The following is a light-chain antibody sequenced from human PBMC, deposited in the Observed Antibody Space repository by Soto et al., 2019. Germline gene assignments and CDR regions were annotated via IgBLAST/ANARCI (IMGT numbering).Light chain of an antibody. J-gene: IGKJ5*01. CDR2: GAS. CDR3: QRDGSSPP. Sequence: EIVLTQSPGTLSLSPGERATLSCRASQSVSSSYLAWYQQKPGQAPRLLIYGASSRATGIPDRFSGRGSGKDFTLTISRLEPEDFAVYYCQRDGSSPPFGQGTRLEIK. CDR1: QSVSSSY. V-gene: IGKV3-20*01.